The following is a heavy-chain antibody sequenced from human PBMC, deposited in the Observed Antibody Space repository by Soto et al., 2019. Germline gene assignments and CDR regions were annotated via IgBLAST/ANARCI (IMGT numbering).Heavy chain of an antibody. J-gene: IGHJ5*02. CDR2: INHSGST. D-gene: IGHD3-3*01. CDR1: GGSFSGYY. CDR3: ARGRGTIFAVVIGFDP. Sequence: QVQLQQWGAGLLKPSETLSLTCAVYGGSFSGYYWSWIRQPPGKGLEWIGEINHSGSTNYNPSLKSRVTISVDTSKNQFSLKLSSVTAADTAVYYCARGRGTIFAVVIGFDPWGQGTLVTVSS. V-gene: IGHV4-34*01.